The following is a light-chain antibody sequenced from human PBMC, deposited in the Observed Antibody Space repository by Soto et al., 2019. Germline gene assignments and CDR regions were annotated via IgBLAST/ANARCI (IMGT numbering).Light chain of an antibody. CDR3: TSYTSTISHVL. CDR1: SSDVGGYNY. Sequence: QSVLTQPASVSGSPGQSFTISCTGTSSDVGGYNYVSWYQQHPGKAPKLIISEVSNRPSGVSTRFSGSKSGNTASLTISGLQAEDEADYYCTSYTSTISHVLFGGGTKVTVL. J-gene: IGLJ2*01. V-gene: IGLV2-14*03. CDR2: EVS.